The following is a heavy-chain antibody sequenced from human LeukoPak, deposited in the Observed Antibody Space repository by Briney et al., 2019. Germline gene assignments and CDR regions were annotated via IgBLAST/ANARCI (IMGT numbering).Heavy chain of an antibody. CDR2: ITGSGQTK. J-gene: IGHJ4*02. CDR3: AREGSSSWYVTD. V-gene: IGHV3-23*01. D-gene: IGHD6-13*01. CDR1: GFSFSDYA. Sequence: GGSLRLSCLVSGFSFSDYAMSWVRRAPGKGLDWVSAITGSGQTKYYTDSVKGRFTMSRDNSKNTLYLQMNSLRAEDTAVYYWAREGSSSWYVTDWGQGTLVTVSS.